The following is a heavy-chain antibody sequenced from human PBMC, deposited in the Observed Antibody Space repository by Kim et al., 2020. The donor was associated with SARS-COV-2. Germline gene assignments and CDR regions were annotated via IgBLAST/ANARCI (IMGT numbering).Heavy chain of an antibody. CDR3: ARAFAMSWGDAFGV. V-gene: IGHV5-51*01. Sequence: GESLKISCKASGYDFTKYWIGWVRQMPGKGLEWMGVISPGDYTIRYDPSFEGQVTISADKSINTAYLQWSSLKASDTAIYYCARAFAMSWGDAFGVWGQGTMVTVSS. CDR2: ISPGDYTI. D-gene: IGHD3-16*01. CDR1: GYDFTKYW. J-gene: IGHJ3*01.